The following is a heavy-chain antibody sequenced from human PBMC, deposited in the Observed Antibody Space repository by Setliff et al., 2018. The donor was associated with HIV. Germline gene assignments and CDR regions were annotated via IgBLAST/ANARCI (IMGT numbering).Heavy chain of an antibody. CDR2: ISYDERNK. CDR1: GFSLSIYG. J-gene: IGHJ1*01. D-gene: IGHD3-22*01. Sequence: GGSLRLSCAASGFSLSIYGMHWVRQAPGKGLEWVAGISYDERNKLYSDSAKGRFTISRATNSLFLQMNSLTTEDTAFYYCAKGRRPLYYYDNNPRLDYFQHWGQGTLVTVSS. V-gene: IGHV3-30*18. CDR3: AKGRRPLYYYDNNPRLDYFQH.